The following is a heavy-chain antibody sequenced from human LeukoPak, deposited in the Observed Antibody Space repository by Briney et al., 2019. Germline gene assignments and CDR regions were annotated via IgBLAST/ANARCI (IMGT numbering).Heavy chain of an antibody. D-gene: IGHD1-1*01. CDR1: GFNSRNYW. J-gene: IGHJ4*02. Sequence: GGSLRLSCAASGFNSRNYWMHWVRQAPGKGLVWVSRINSDGSSTSYADSVKGRFTISRDNAENTLYLQINSLRAEDTAVYYCATDEAATGRLDYWGRGTLVTDSS. CDR3: ATDEAATGRLDY. CDR2: INSDGSST. V-gene: IGHV3-74*01.